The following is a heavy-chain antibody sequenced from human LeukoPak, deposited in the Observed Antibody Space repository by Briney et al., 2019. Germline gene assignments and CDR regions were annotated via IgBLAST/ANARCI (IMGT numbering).Heavy chain of an antibody. Sequence: GGSLRLSCAASGCTFSNYAMRWVRQAPGKGLEWVSTITSTGDSTYYADSVKGRFTISRDNSKNTLYLQMNSLRAEDTAVYYCAKVLRYFMDVWGQGTTVTVSS. CDR1: GCTFSNYA. CDR3: AKVLRYFMDV. CDR2: ITSTGDST. D-gene: IGHD3-9*01. J-gene: IGHJ6*02. V-gene: IGHV3-23*01.